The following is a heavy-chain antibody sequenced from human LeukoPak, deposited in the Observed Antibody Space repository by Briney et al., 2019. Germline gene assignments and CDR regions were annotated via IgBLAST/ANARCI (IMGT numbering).Heavy chain of an antibody. D-gene: IGHD4-11*01. CDR3: ARVTLDYLEYWYFDL. CDR2: INPNSGGT. V-gene: IGHV1-2*02. CDR1: GYTFTGYY. Sequence: GASVKVSCKASGYTFTGYYMHWVRQAPGQGLEWMGWINPNSGGTNYAQKFQGRVTMTRDTSISTAYMELSRLRSDDTAVYYCARVTLDYLEYWYFDLWGRGNLVTVSS. J-gene: IGHJ2*01.